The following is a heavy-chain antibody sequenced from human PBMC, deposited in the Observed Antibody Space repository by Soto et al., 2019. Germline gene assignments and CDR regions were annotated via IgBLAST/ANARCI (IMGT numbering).Heavy chain of an antibody. J-gene: IGHJ4*02. CDR1: GYTFTSYG. D-gene: IGHD2-21*02. V-gene: IGHV1-18*01. Sequence: ASVKVSCKASGYTFTSYGISWVRQAPGQGLEWMGWISAYNGNTNYAQKLQGRVTMTTDTSSSTAYMELRSLRSDDTAVYYCARGRLAYCGGDCPPPFDYWGQETLVTVSS. CDR2: ISAYNGNT. CDR3: ARGRLAYCGGDCPPPFDY.